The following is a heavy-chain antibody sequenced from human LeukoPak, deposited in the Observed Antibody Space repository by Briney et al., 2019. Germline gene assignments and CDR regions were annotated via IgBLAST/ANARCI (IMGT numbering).Heavy chain of an antibody. J-gene: IGHJ4*02. CDR1: GDSIRSYY. CDR3: AGGLYGGNSVFDY. CDR2: IYNNGST. V-gene: IGHV4-59*08. D-gene: IGHD4-23*01. Sequence: PSETLSLTCTVSGDSIRSYYCSWIRQPPGKGLEWIGYIYNNGSTNYSPSLKSRVTISIDTSKNQFSLKLSSVTAADTAVYYCAGGLYGGNSVFDYRGQGTLVTVSS.